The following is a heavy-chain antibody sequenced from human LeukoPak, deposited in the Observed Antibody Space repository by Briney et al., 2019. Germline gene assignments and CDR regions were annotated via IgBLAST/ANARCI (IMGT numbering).Heavy chain of an antibody. Sequence: PSETLSLTCTVSGGSISTYYWNWLRQSPGKGLERIGYIYYTGGTKYNPSLKSRLTISLDTSKSQFSLELSSVSTADTAIYYCARGTDDYKFDFWGQGDLVTVSS. CDR3: ARGTDDYKFDF. D-gene: IGHD5-24*01. V-gene: IGHV4-59*01. CDR1: GGSISTYY. CDR2: IYYTGGT. J-gene: IGHJ4*02.